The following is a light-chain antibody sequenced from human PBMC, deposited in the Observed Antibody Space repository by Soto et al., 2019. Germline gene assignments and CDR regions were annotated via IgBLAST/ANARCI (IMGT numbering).Light chain of an antibody. Sequence: DIQMTQAPCSLSASVGDRVTITCRASQSISSYLNWYQQKPGKAPKLLIYAASSLQSGVPSRFSGSGSGTDFTLTISSLQPEDFATYYCQQANSFPITFGQGTRLENK. CDR2: AAS. CDR1: QSISSY. J-gene: IGKJ5*01. CDR3: QQANSFPIT. V-gene: IGKV1-39*01.